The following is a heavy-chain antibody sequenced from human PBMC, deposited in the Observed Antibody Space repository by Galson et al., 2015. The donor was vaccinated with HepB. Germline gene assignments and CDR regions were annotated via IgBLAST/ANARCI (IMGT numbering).Heavy chain of an antibody. CDR2: IRSKAYGGTT. CDR1: GFTFGDYA. V-gene: IGHV3-49*04. CDR3: TRASYGSGF. J-gene: IGHJ4*02. Sequence: SLRLSCAASGFTFGDYAMSWVRQAPGKGLEWVGFIRSKAYGGTTEYAASVKGRFTISRDDSKSIAYLQMNSLKTEDTAVYYCTRASYGSGFWGQGTLVTVSS. D-gene: IGHD3-10*01.